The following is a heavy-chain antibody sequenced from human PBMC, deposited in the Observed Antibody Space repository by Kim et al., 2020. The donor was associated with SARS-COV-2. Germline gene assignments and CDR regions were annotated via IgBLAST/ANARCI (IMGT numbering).Heavy chain of an antibody. CDR2: IYYSGST. CDR1: GGSISSSSYY. V-gene: IGHV4-39*01. J-gene: IGHJ3*02. CDR3: ARRSPRYCSSTSCYRDAFDI. Sequence: SETLSLTCTVSGGSISSSSYYWGWIRQPPGKGLEWIGSIYYSGSTYYNPSLKSRVTISVDTSKNQFSLKLSSVTAADTAVYYCARRSPRYCSSTSCYRDAFDIWGQGTMVTVSS. D-gene: IGHD2-2*02.